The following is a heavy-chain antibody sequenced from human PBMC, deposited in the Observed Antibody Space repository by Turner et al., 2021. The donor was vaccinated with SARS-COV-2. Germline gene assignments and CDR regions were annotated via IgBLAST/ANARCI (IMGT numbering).Heavy chain of an antibody. D-gene: IGHD2-2*01. V-gene: IGHV3-66*01. J-gene: IGHJ6*02. CDR1: GSTFSSKY. Sequence: EVQLVESGGGLVQPGGSLRLSCAASGSTFSSKYMSWVRQAPGKGLEWVSVISSGGNTYYADSVKGRFTISRDNSKNTLYLQMNSLRAEDTAVYYCARGGEFQLLHYYGMDVWGQGTTVTVSS. CDR2: ISSGGNT. CDR3: ARGGEFQLLHYYGMDV.